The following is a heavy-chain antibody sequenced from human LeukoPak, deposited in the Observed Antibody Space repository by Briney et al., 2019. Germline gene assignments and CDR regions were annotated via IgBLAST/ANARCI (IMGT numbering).Heavy chain of an antibody. CDR2: IYYSGST. J-gene: IGHJ5*01. CDR1: SGSIISGTYY. CDR3: ARAFSGDYAWLDS. V-gene: IGHV4-31*03. D-gene: IGHD4-17*01. Sequence: SETLSLTCTVSSGSIISGTYYWSWIRQHPGKGLEWIRYIYYSGSTHYNPSLKSRVTISEDTSKNQFSLKLSSVAAADTAVYYCARAFSGDYAWLDSWGQGTLVTVSS.